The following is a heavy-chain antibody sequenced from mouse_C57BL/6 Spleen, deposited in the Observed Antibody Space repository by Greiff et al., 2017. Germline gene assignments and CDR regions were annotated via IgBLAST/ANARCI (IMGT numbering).Heavy chain of an antibody. D-gene: IGHD1-1*01. Sequence: QVTLKESGPGILQSSQTLSLTCSFSGFSLSTSGMGVSWIRQPSGKGLEWLAHIYWDDDKRYNPSLKSRLTISKDTSRNQVFLKITSVDTADTATYYCARSWDGSSYHWYFDVWGTGTTVTVSS. CDR1: GFSLSTSGMG. CDR2: IYWDDDK. CDR3: ARSWDGSSYHWYFDV. V-gene: IGHV8-12*01. J-gene: IGHJ1*03.